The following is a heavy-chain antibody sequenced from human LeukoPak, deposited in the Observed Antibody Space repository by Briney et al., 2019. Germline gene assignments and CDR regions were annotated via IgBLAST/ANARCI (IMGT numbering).Heavy chain of an antibody. Sequence: GGSLRLSCAASGFSLSNYWMNWVRQAAGKGLEWVASIRPDGSEKYYVDSLRGRFTISRDDARNSLYLQMNSLRAEDTAVYYCAEGGYWGQGTLVTVSS. V-gene: IGHV3-7*01. CDR2: IRPDGSEK. J-gene: IGHJ4*02. CDR3: AEGGY. CDR1: GFSLSNYW.